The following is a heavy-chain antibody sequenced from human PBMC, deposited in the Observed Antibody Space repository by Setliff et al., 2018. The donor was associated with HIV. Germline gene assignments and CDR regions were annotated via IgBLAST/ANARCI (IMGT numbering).Heavy chain of an antibody. D-gene: IGHD5-18*01. J-gene: IGHJ4*02. CDR1: GYSISSGYY. Sequence: SETLSLTCAVSGYSISSGYYWGWIRQPPGKGLEWIGSIYHSESTYYTPSLKSRITISLDTSKNQFSLRMRSVTAADTAVYYCARVFVDTAVLRVLEYYFDSWGRGTLVTVSS. CDR2: IYHSEST. V-gene: IGHV4-38-2*01. CDR3: ARVFVDTAVLRVLEYYFDS.